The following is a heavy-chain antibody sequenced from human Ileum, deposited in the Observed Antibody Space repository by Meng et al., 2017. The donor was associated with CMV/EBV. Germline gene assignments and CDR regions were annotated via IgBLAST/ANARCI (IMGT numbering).Heavy chain of an antibody. CDR2: ISGSGGST. J-gene: IGHJ6*02. V-gene: IGHV3-23*01. D-gene: IGHD2-2*01. CDR3: ARGYCSSTSCPYYYYGMDV. CDR1: GFTFSSYA. Sequence: GESLKISCAASGFTFSSYAMSWVRQAPGKGLEWVSAISGSGGSTYYADSVKGRFTISRDNSKNTLYLQMNSLRAEDTAVYYCARGYCSSTSCPYYYYGMDVWGQGTTVTVSS.